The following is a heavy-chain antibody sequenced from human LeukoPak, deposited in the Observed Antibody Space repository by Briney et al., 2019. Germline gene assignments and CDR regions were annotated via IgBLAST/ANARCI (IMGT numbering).Heavy chain of an antibody. D-gene: IGHD3-10*01. CDR1: GYTFTSYG. Sequence: ASVNVSCKASGYTFTSYGISWVRQAPGQGLEWMGWISAYNGNTNYAQKLQGRVTMTTDTSTSTAYMELRSLRSDDTAVYYCARDSGVLLWFGELFPSGYWGQGTPVTVSS. CDR3: ARDSGVLLWFGELFPSGY. J-gene: IGHJ4*02. V-gene: IGHV1-18*04. CDR2: ISAYNGNT.